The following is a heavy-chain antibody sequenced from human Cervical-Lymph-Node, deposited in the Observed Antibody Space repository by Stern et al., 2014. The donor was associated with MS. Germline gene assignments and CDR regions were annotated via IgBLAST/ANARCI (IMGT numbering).Heavy chain of an antibody. CDR3: ARGFTHNYAASFDP. CDR1: GGSISSGDYY. Sequence: QVQLEESGPGLVKPSQTLSLTCTVSGGSISSGDYYWTWIRQHPGKGLEWIGYIYHSGSPLYTPSLKSRVSISVDTSKNQFSLKLSSVTAADTAVYYCARGFTHNYAASFDPWGQGTLVTVSS. CDR2: IYHSGSP. J-gene: IGHJ5*02. D-gene: IGHD2-2*01. V-gene: IGHV4-31*03.